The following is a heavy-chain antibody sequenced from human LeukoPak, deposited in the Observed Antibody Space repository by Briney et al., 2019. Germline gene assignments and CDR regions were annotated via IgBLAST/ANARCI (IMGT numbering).Heavy chain of an antibody. J-gene: IGHJ6*02. CDR2: IYHSGST. D-gene: IGHD1-14*01. V-gene: IGHV4-4*02. CDR3: ARFGSGYYYYYGMDV. Sequence: SGTLSLTCAVSGGSISSNNWWGWVRQPPGKGLEWIGEIYHSGSTNYNPSLKSRVTISVDTSKNQFSLKLSSVTAADTAVYYCARFGSGYYYYYGMDVWGQGTTVTVSS. CDR1: GGSISSNNW.